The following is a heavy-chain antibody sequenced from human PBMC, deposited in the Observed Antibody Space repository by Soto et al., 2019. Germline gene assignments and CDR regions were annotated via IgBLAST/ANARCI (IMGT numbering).Heavy chain of an antibody. J-gene: IGHJ6*02. CDR1: GGSFSGYY. CDR3: ARFSNVLLYFDPYYSYSMDV. V-gene: IGHV4-34*01. Sequence: TSETLSLTCAVYGGSFSGYYWSWIRQPPGKGLEWIGEINHSGSTNYNPSLKSRVTISVDTSKNQFSLKLSSVTAADTAVYYCARFSNVLLYFDPYYSYSMDVSGPWTTGSVS. CDR2: INHSGST. D-gene: IGHD3-9*01.